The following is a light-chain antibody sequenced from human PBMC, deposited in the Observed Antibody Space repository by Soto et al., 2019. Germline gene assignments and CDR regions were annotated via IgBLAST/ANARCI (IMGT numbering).Light chain of an antibody. V-gene: IGLV2-14*01. CDR3: NSYTTLSNRV. CDR2: EVT. J-gene: IGLJ1*01. Sequence: LTQPASVSGSPGQSITISCTGTSTDIGAYNYVSWYQHHPGKAPKLLIYEVTNRPSGVSNRFPGSKSGNTASLTISGLQAEDEANYYCNSYTTLSNRVFGTGTKVTVL. CDR1: STDIGAYNY.